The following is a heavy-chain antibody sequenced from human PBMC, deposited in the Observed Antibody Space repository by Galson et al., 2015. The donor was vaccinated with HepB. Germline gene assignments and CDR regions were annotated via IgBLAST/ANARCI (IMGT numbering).Heavy chain of an antibody. V-gene: IGHV4-39*07. Sequence: LSLTCTVSGGSISSSSYYWGWIRQPPGKGLEWIGSIYYSGSTYYNPSLRSRVTISVDTSRNQFSLRLTSVTAADTAVYYCARASGYPRYYFDYWGQGTLVTVSS. CDR2: IYYSGST. CDR1: GGSISSSSYY. CDR3: ARASGYPRYYFDY. D-gene: IGHD3-22*01. J-gene: IGHJ4*02.